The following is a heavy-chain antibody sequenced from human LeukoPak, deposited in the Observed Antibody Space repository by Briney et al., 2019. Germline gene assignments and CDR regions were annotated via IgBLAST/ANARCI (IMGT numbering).Heavy chain of an antibody. J-gene: IGHJ4*02. D-gene: IGHD6-19*01. CDR1: GLTFSSYA. CDR2: ISSNGGST. Sequence: PGGSLRLSCSASGLTFSSYAMHWVRQAPGKGLEYVSAISSNGGSTYYADSVKGRFTISRDNSENTLYLQMSSLRAEDTAVYYCVKDGPSSGWTYFDYWGQGTLVTVSS. V-gene: IGHV3-64D*06. CDR3: VKDGPSSGWTYFDY.